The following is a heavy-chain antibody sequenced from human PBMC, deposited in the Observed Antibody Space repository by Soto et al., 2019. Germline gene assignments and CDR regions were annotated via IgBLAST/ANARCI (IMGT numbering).Heavy chain of an antibody. CDR1: GGSISSYY. V-gene: IGHV4-59*01. CDR3: ARSTGWPGFDF. CDR2: IHSGST. J-gene: IGHJ4*02. D-gene: IGHD6-19*01. Sequence: SETLSLTCTVSGGSISSYYWSWIRQPPGKGLEWIGHIHSGSTNYNPSLKSRVTISVDTSKNQLSLKLSSLTPADTAIYYCARSTGWPGFDFWGQGALVTVSS.